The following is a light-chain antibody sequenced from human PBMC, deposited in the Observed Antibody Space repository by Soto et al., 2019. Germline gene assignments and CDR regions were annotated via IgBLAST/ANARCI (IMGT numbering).Light chain of an antibody. CDR2: RNGDGSH. Sequence: QSVLTQSPSASASLGASVKLTCTLSSGHSSYAIAWHQQQPEKGPRYLMKRNGDGSHTKGDGIPDRLSGSSSGAERYLTISSLQSEDEADYYCHTCATGTHVFGTGTKVTVL. CDR1: SGHSSYA. V-gene: IGLV4-69*01. J-gene: IGLJ1*01. CDR3: HTCATGTHV.